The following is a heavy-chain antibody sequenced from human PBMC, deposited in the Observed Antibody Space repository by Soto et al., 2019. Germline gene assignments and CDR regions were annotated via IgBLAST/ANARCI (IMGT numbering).Heavy chain of an antibody. J-gene: IGHJ4*02. CDR3: ARRYAVAGLLYFDY. CDR2: ISSSSNYI. CDR1: GFTFTSYT. V-gene: IGHV3-21*01. D-gene: IGHD1-26*01. Sequence: GGSLRLSCAASGFTFTSYTMNWVRQAPGKGLEWVSSISSSSNYIYYADSVKGRFTISRDNAKNSLYLQINSLRAEDTAVYYCARRYAVAGLLYFDYWGQGTLVTVSS.